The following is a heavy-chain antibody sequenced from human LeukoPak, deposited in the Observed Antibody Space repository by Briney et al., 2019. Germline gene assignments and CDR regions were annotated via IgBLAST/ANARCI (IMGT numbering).Heavy chain of an antibody. J-gene: IGHJ6*02. V-gene: IGHV1-18*01. CDR1: GGTFSSYA. Sequence: ASVKVSCKASGGTFSSYAISWVRQAPGQGLEWMGWISAYNGNTNYAQKLQGRVTMTTDTSTSTAYMELRSLRSDDTAVYYCVRDMHYYYGMDVWGQGTTVTVSS. CDR3: VRDMHYYYGMDV. CDR2: ISAYNGNT.